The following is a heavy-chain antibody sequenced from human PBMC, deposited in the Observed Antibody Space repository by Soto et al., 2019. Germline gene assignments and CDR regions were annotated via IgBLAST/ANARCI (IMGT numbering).Heavy chain of an antibody. Sequence: GSLRLSCAASGFAFSSYAMHWVRRAPGKGLEWVAVISYDASNKYYADSVKGRFTISRDNSKKTMYLQMSSLRAEDTAVYYCARPFSSGWYGDFDFWGQGTLVTVSS. D-gene: IGHD6-19*01. CDR3: ARPFSSGWYGDFDF. CDR1: GFAFSSYA. J-gene: IGHJ4*02. V-gene: IGHV3-30-3*01. CDR2: ISYDASNK.